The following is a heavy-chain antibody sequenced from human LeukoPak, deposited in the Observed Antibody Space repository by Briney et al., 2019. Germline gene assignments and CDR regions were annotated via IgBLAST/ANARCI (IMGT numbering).Heavy chain of an antibody. Sequence: ASGKVSCKASGYTFTDYYMHWVRQAPGQGFEWMGWINPNDGDTYYAQKFQGRVTMTRDTSINTAHMEVSRLRSDDTAVYYCARANFLYCSSSSCLFDYWGQGTLVTVSS. CDR1: GYTFTDYY. CDR2: INPNDGDT. CDR3: ARANFLYCSSSSCLFDY. V-gene: IGHV1-2*02. D-gene: IGHD2-2*01. J-gene: IGHJ4*02.